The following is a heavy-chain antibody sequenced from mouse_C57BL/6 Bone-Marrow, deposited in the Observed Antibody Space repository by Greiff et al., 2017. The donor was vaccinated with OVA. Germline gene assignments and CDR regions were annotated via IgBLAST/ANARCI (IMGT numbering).Heavy chain of an antibody. D-gene: IGHD1-1*01. CDR2: IDPENGDT. V-gene: IGHV14-4*01. J-gene: IGHJ4*01. Sequence: EVQLQQSGAELVRPGASVKLSCTASGFNIKDDYMHWVKQRPEQGLEWIGWIDPENGDTEYASKFQGKATITADTSSNTAYLQLSSLTSEDTAVYYCTTEDYYGSDYAMDYWGQGTSVTVSS. CDR1: GFNIKDDY. CDR3: TTEDYYGSDYAMDY.